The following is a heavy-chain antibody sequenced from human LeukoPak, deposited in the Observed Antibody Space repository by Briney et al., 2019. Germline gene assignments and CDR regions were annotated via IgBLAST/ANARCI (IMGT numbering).Heavy chain of an antibody. D-gene: IGHD3-10*01. V-gene: IGHV4-59*08. CDR1: GVSLSSFH. Sequence: PSETLSLSCTVSGVSLSSFHWSWIRQPPGNGLEWIGSIYYSGSTNYNPSLKSRVTTSVDTSKNQFSLKLSSATAADTAVYYCARQLGGSGSYSYFDYWGQGTLVTVSS. CDR3: ARQLGGSGSYSYFDY. CDR2: IYYSGST. J-gene: IGHJ4*02.